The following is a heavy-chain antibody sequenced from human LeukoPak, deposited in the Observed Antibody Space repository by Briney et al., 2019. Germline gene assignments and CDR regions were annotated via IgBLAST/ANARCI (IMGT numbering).Heavy chain of an antibody. V-gene: IGHV3-7*01. CDR2: INQDGSVK. D-gene: IGHD3-10*01. J-gene: IGHJ3*02. CDR3: ARDTGGGAFDI. CDR1: GFTFSRNW. Sequence: AGGSLRLSCAASGFTFSRNWLSWVRQAPGKGLEWVANINQDGSVKYYVDSVKARFTISRDNAKISLYVQMNSLRAEDTAVYYCARDTGGGAFDIWGQGTMVTVS.